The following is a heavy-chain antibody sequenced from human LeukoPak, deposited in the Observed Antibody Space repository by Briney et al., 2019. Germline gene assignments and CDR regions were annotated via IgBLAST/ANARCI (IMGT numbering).Heavy chain of an antibody. V-gene: IGHV3-66*01. Sequence: GGSLRLSCVASGFSVSSNYMNWVRQAPGKGLEWVSVIYSGGSTYYADSVKGRFTISRDNSKNTVYLQMNSLRAEDTAVYYCARGPNTGSYLGGQGTLVTVSS. CDR2: IYSGGST. CDR3: ARGPNTGSYL. J-gene: IGHJ4*02. D-gene: IGHD1-26*01. CDR1: GFSVSSNY.